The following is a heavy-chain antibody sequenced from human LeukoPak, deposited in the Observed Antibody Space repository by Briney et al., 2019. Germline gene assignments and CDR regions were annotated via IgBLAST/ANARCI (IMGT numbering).Heavy chain of an antibody. Sequence: LSLTXXVSGGSISSXSYSWGWIRQPPGKGLEYIGRSSYSGSTYYTPSLKIRVPISVDTSKNQFSLKLNSVTAADTAVYYCSTTIRGWYGVGDYWGQGALVTXSS. D-gene: IGHD6-19*01. CDR3: STTIRGWYGVGDY. V-gene: IGHV4-39*01. CDR2: SSYSGST. J-gene: IGHJ4*02. CDR1: GGSISSXSYS.